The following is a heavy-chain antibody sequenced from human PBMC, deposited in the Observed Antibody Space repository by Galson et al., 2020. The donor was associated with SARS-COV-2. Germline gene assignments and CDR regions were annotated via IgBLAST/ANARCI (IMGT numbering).Heavy chain of an antibody. Sequence: GGSLRLSCAASGFTFSDYYMSWIRQAPGKGLEWVSYISSSSSYTNYADSVKGRFTISRDNAKNSLYLQMNSLRAEDTAVYYCARDGVSDALLWFGELLTSDYYYYYGMDVWGQGTTVTVSS. J-gene: IGHJ6*02. CDR1: GFTFSDYY. CDR3: ARDGVSDALLWFGELLTSDYYYYYGMDV. D-gene: IGHD3-10*01. CDR2: ISSSSSYT. V-gene: IGHV3-11*06.